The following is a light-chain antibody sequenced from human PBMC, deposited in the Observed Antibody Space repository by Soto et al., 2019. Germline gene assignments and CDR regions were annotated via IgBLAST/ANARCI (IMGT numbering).Light chain of an antibody. Sequence: QSVLTQPPSVSGAPGQSVTISCTGSSSNIGAGYDVHWYQQRPGTAPELLIFANNNRPSGVPDRFSGSKSGTSASLAITGLQAEDEGDYYRQSYDSTLSALYVFGTGTKVTVL. CDR1: SSNIGAGYD. CDR2: ANN. V-gene: IGLV1-40*01. CDR3: QSYDSTLSALYV. J-gene: IGLJ1*01.